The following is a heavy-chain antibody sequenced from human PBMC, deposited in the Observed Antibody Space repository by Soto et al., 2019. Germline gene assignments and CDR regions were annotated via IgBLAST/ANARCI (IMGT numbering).Heavy chain of an antibody. D-gene: IGHD4-17*01. CDR2: IYYSGST. J-gene: IGHJ5*02. V-gene: IGHV4-59*12. CDR1: GGSISSYY. Sequence: PSETLSLTCTVSGGSISSYYWSWIRQPPGKGLEWSGYIYYSGSTNYNPSLKSRVTISVDTSKNQFSLELSSVTAADTAVYYCARLSSTRLFDPWGQGTLVTVSS. CDR3: ARLSSTRLFDP.